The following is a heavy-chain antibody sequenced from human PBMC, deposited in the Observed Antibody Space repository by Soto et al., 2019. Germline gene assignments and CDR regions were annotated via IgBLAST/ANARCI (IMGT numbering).Heavy chain of an antibody. D-gene: IGHD6-19*01. CDR3: ARDGEKWLVGYYFDY. J-gene: IGHJ4*02. Sequence: GGSLRLSCAASGFTFSSYGMHWVRQAPGRGLEWVAVIWYDGSNIYYADSVKGRFTTSRDNSKDTLDLQMNSLRAEDTAVYYRARDGEKWLVGYYFDYWGQGTLVTVSS. CDR1: GFTFSSYG. CDR2: IWYDGSNI. V-gene: IGHV3-33*01.